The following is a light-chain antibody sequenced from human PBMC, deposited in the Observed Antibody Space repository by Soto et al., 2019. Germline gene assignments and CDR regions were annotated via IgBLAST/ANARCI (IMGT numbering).Light chain of an antibody. Sequence: EIVMTQSPATLSVSPGDKATLSCRACQSVSNNLAWYQQRPGQAPRLLIYFASTRATGIPARFSGSGSGTEFSLAISRLQSEVLALYYCQQYSQWPLTFGVDTQVETK. CDR3: QQYSQWPLT. V-gene: IGKV3-15*01. J-gene: IGKJ4*01. CDR2: FAS. CDR1: QSVSNN.